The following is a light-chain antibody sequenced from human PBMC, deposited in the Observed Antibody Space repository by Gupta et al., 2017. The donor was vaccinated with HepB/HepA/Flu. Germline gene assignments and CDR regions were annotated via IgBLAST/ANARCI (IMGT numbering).Light chain of an antibody. CDR3: QQRSNWPIT. J-gene: IGKJ5*01. CDR2: DAS. CDR1: QNVRNY. Sequence: EIVLTQSPATLSLSPGERATLSCRASQNVRNYLGWYQQKPSQAPRLLIYDASIRATGLPDRFSGSASATDFTLTISSLAPEDFAVYYCQQRSNWPITFGQGTPVEIK. V-gene: IGKV3-11*01.